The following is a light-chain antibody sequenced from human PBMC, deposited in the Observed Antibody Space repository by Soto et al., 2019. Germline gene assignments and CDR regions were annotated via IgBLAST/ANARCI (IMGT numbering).Light chain of an antibody. CDR1: SSDVGNYNL. CDR2: EVG. V-gene: IGLV2-23*02. CDR3: CSYARSSTWL. J-gene: IGLJ3*02. Sequence: QSVLTQPASVSGSPGQSITISCTGTSSDVGNYNLVSWYQQYPGKAPQLLIYEVGNRPSGVSDRFSGSKSGNTASLTISGLQAEDEADYYCCSYARSSTWLFGGGTKVTAL.